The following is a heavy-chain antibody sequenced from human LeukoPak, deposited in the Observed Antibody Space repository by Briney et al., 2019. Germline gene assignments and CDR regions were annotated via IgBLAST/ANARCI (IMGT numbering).Heavy chain of an antibody. D-gene: IGHD5-24*01. Sequence: PSETLSLTCTVSGGSISSSSYSWGWIRQPPGKGLEWIGSIYYSGSTYYNPSLKSRVTISVDTSKNQFSLKLSSVTAADTAVYYCARRGVRENAFGIWGQRTMVTVSS. CDR2: IYYSGST. V-gene: IGHV4-39*01. J-gene: IGHJ3*02. CDR3: ARRGVRENAFGI. CDR1: GGSISSSSYS.